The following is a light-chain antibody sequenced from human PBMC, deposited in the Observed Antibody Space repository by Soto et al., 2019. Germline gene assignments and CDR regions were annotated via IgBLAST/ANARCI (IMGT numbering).Light chain of an antibody. CDR2: AAS. Sequence: DIQMTQSPSSLSASVGDRVTITCRASQSISNYLNWYQQKPGKAPKLLIYAASSMQSGVPSRFSGSGSETDFTHTIRSLQPDDSATYYCQQSFSPLWTFGQGTKVEV. J-gene: IGKJ1*01. CDR1: QSISNY. V-gene: IGKV1-39*01. CDR3: QQSFSPLWT.